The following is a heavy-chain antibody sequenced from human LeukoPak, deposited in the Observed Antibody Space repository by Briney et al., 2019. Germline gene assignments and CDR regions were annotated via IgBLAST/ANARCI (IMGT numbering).Heavy chain of an antibody. J-gene: IGHJ5*02. Sequence: ASVKVSCKASGYTFTSYGISWVRQAPGQGPEWMGWISAYNGNTNYAQKLQGRVTTTTDTSTSTAYMELRSLRSDDTAVYYCARDPYCGGDCYSYNWFDPWGQGTLVTVSS. CDR3: ARDPYCGGDCYSYNWFDP. V-gene: IGHV1-18*01. CDR1: GYTFTSYG. D-gene: IGHD2-21*02. CDR2: ISAYNGNT.